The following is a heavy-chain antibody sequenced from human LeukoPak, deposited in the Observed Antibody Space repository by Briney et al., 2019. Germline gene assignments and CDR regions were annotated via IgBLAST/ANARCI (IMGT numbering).Heavy chain of an antibody. V-gene: IGHV1-8*01. CDR3: AREDGSLRFLEWLPYYYYYGMDV. CDR1: GYTFTSYD. J-gene: IGHJ6*02. Sequence: ASVKVSRKASGYTFTSYDINWVRQATGQGLEWMGWMNPNSGNTGYAQKFQGRVTMTRNTSISTAYMELSSLRSEDTAVYYCAREDGSLRFLEWLPYYYYYGMDVWGQGTTVTVSS. D-gene: IGHD3-3*01. CDR2: MNPNSGNT.